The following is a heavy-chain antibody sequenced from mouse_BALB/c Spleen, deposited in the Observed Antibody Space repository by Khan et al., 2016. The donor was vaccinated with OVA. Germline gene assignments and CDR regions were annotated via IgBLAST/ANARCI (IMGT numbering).Heavy chain of an antibody. V-gene: IGHV1-4*01. Sequence: QVRLQQSGAELARPGASVKMSCKASGYTFTSYTMPWVKQRPGQGLEWIGYINPSSGYTKYNQKFKDKATLTADKSSSTAYMQLSSLTSEDSAVFYCARTHGRWGQGTSRTGST. CDR3: ARTHGR. D-gene: IGHD4-1*01. CDR2: INPSSGYT. CDR1: GYTFTSYT. J-gene: IGHJ2*03.